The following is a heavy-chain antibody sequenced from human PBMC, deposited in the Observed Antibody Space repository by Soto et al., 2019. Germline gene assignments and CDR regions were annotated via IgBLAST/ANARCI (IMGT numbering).Heavy chain of an antibody. D-gene: IGHD1-7*01. CDR2: MYHSGST. J-gene: IGHJ5*02. CDR1: GYSISSGYY. Sequence: SETLSLTCTVSGYSISSGYYWGWVRQPPGKGLEWIGSMYHSGSTYYNPSLKTRVTVSGDTSKNQFSLKLSSVTAADTAVYYCARAKTVAGTTGWFDPWGQGTLVTVSS. V-gene: IGHV4-38-2*02. CDR3: ARAKTVAGTTGWFDP.